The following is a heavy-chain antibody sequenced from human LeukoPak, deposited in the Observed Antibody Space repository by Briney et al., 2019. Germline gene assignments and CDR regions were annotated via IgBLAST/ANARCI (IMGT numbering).Heavy chain of an antibody. V-gene: IGHV3-11*04. Sequence: GGSLRLSCAASGFTFSSYWMSWIRQAPGKGLEWVSYISSSGSTIYYADSVKGRFTISRDNAKNSLYLQMNSLRAEDTAVYYCARVAPGQYSSGWFDYYYYYYMDVWGKGTTVTVSS. CDR1: GFTFSSYW. CDR2: ISSSGSTI. J-gene: IGHJ6*03. CDR3: ARVAPGQYSSGWFDYYYYYYMDV. D-gene: IGHD6-19*01.